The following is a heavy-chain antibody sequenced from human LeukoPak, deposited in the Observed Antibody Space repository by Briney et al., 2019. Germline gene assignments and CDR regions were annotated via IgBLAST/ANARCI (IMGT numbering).Heavy chain of an antibody. Sequence: ASVKVSCKASGYTFTSYGISWVRQAPGQGLEWMGWISAYNGNTNYAQKLQGRVTMTTDTSTSTAYMELRSLRSDDTAVYYCARELEKPSPSRHDAFDIWGQGTMVTVSS. CDR1: GYTFTSYG. J-gene: IGHJ3*02. CDR3: ARELEKPSPSRHDAFDI. CDR2: ISAYNGNT. V-gene: IGHV1-18*01.